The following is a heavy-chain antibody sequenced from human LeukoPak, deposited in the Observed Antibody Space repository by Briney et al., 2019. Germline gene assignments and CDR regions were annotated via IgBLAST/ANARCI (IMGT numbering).Heavy chain of an antibody. CDR2: ISGSGGST. Sequence: PGGSLRLSCAASGFTFSSYAMSWVRQAPGKGLEWVSAISGSGGSTYYADSVKGLLTISRDNPKNTLYLQMNSLRAEDTAVYYCAKVKYSYDTSGPNGLGYYYYMDVWGKGTTVTVSS. D-gene: IGHD3-22*01. CDR1: GFTFSSYA. V-gene: IGHV3-23*01. CDR3: AKVKYSYDTSGPNGLGYYYYMDV. J-gene: IGHJ6*03.